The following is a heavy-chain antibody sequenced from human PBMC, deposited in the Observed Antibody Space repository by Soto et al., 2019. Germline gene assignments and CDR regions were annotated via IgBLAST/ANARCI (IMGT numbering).Heavy chain of an antibody. D-gene: IGHD3-10*01. CDR1: GFTFSSYG. Sequence: QVQLVESGGGVVQPGRSLRLSCAASGFTFSSYGMHWVRQAPGKGLEWVAVIWYDGSNKYYADSVKGRFTISRDNSKNTWYLKMNSLRAEDTAVYYCARDLLLWFGEFKALGYWGQGTLVTVSS. CDR2: IWYDGSNK. CDR3: ARDLLLWFGEFKALGY. J-gene: IGHJ4*02. V-gene: IGHV3-33*01.